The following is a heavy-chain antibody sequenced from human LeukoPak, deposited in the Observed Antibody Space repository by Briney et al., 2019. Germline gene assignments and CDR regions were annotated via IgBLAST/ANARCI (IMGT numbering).Heavy chain of an antibody. J-gene: IGHJ2*01. CDR2: LYSGSST. V-gene: IGHV3-53*01. CDR3: ARVGDHDHRYLDV. CDR1: GFSVSTKY. D-gene: IGHD1-14*01. Sequence: GGSLTLSCEGSGFSVSTKYMNWVRQAPGKGLEWVSILYSGSSTYYTDSVKGRFTVSRDDSKNTLYLHMNSLGVEDTAVYYCARVGDHDHRYLDVWGRGTLVTVSS.